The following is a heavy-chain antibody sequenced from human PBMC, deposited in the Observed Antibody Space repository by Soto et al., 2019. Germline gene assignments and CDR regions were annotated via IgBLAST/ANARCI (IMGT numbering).Heavy chain of an antibody. D-gene: IGHD3-3*01. V-gene: IGHV4-34*12. CDR1: GFTVSSNY. CDR2: ILHSGST. CDR3: ARRVYDDLWTGWYFDS. J-gene: IGHJ4*02. Sequence: GSLRLSCAASGFTVSSNYMSWVRQPPGKGLEWVGEILHSGSTNYNPSLKSRVIISVDTSKNQFSLKLSSVTAADTAVYYCARRVYDDLWTGWYFDSWGQGSPVTVSS.